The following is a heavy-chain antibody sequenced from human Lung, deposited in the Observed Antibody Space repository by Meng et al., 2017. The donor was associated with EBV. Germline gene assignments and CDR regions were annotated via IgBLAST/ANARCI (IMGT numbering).Heavy chain of an antibody. CDR3: ARGGTSSAPFDY. CDR1: GRSFSSSY. V-gene: IGHV4-34*01. J-gene: IGHJ4*02. D-gene: IGHD2-2*01. CDR2: INYSGIT. Sequence: QGQLQQWRAGLLKPSETLSLPCGVSGRSFSSSYWSLIRQPPGKGLEWIGQINYSGITNYNPSLKSRVTISVDTSKNQFSLSLNSVTAADTAVYYCARGGTSSAPFDYWGQGTLVTVSS.